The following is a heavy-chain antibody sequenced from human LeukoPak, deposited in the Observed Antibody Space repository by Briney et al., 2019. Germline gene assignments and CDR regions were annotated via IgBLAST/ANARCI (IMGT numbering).Heavy chain of an antibody. V-gene: IGHV3-53*01. CDR3: ARGLAAPDN. CDR2: FYRGETT. CDR1: GFTVSSSY. D-gene: IGHD6-13*01. Sequence: GGSLRLSCAASGFTVSSSYMYWVRQAPGKGLEWVSFFYRGETTYYAESVRGRFTISRDTAKNSLYLQMNNLRVEDTAVYYCARGLAAPDNWGQGTLVTVSS. J-gene: IGHJ4*02.